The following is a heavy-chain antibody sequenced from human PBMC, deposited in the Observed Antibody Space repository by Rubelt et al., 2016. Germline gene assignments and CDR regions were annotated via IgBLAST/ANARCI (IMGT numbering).Heavy chain of an antibody. D-gene: IGHD5-12*01. CDR2: IQRAGNT. Sequence: EVQVVESGGGLIQPGGSLRLSCEDSGFTVDSDIKNWVSQATGKGMEWVSIIQRAGNTLTAESVKGRFTISRDTSKNTLYLQMISLRVEDTAVDYCATRGSWGQGTLVTVSS. V-gene: IGHV3-53*01. CDR3: ATRGS. J-gene: IGHJ5*02. CDR1: GFTVDSDI.